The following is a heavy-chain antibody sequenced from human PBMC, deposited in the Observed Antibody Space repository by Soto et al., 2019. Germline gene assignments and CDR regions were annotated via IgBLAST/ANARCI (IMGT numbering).Heavy chain of an antibody. CDR2: INSDGSST. J-gene: IGHJ4*02. Sequence: EVQLVESGGGLVQPGGSLRLSCAASGFTFSSYWMHWVRQAPGKGLVWVSRINSDGSSTSYADSVKGRFTISRDSAKNTLYLRMNSLRAEDTAVYYCAREVLGYCSGGSCPGFDYWGQGTLVTVSS. CDR1: GFTFSSYW. V-gene: IGHV3-74*01. D-gene: IGHD2-15*01. CDR3: AREVLGYCSGGSCPGFDY.